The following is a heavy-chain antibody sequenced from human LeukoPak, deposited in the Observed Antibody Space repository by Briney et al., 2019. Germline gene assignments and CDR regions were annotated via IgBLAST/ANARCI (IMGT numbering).Heavy chain of an antibody. J-gene: IGHJ4*02. Sequence: GESLKISCKGSGYRFPSSWIGWVRQMPGKGLEWMGTIYPLDSDTRYSPSFQGRVTISADKTINTAYLQWSSLKASDTAMYYCARQRGTTGYDYWGQGTLVTVSS. CDR3: ARQRGTTGYDY. D-gene: IGHD3-9*01. CDR2: IYPLDSDT. V-gene: IGHV5-51*01. CDR1: GYRFPSSW.